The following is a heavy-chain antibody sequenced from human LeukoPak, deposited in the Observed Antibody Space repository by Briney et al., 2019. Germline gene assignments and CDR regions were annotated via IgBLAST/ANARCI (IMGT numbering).Heavy chain of an antibody. V-gene: IGHV4-59*01. J-gene: IGHJ6*02. CDR1: GGSISSYY. D-gene: IGHD4-17*01. Sequence: SETLSLTCTVSGGSISSYYWSWIRQPPGKGLEWIGYIYYSGSTNYNPSLKSRVSISVHTSKNQFSLKLSSVTAADTAVYYCARDLPTVTTFPYYYGMDVWGQGTTVTVSS. CDR2: IYYSGST. CDR3: ARDLPTVTTFPYYYGMDV.